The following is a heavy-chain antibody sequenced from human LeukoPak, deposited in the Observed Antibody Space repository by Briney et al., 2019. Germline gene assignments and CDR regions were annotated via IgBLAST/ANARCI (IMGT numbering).Heavy chain of an antibody. Sequence: PGGSLRLSCAASGFTFNTYSMNWARQAPGKGVEWVSSIDSSSGYMFYADSVKGRFTISRDNSKNTLYLQMNSLRAEDTAVYYCARRAGAYSHPYDYWGQGTLVTVSS. D-gene: IGHD4/OR15-4a*01. V-gene: IGHV3-21*04. CDR3: ARRAGAYSHPYDY. CDR2: IDSSSGYM. CDR1: GFTFNTYS. J-gene: IGHJ4*02.